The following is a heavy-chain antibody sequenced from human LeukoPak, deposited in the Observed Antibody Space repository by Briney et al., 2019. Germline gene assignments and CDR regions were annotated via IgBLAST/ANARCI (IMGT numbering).Heavy chain of an antibody. J-gene: IGHJ4*02. CDR3: AKDGHGGAPTLTGYYFDY. CDR2: ISWNSGSI. D-gene: IGHD7-27*01. Sequence: GGSLRLSCAASGFTFSSYWMHWVRQAPGKGLEWVSGISWNSGSIGYADSVKGRFTISRDNAKNSLYLQMNSLRAEDTALYYCAKDGHGGAPTLTGYYFDYWGQGTLVTVSS. V-gene: IGHV3-9*01. CDR1: GFTFSSYW.